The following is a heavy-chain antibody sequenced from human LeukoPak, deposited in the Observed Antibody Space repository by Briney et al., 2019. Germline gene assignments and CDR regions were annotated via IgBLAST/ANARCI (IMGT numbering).Heavy chain of an antibody. CDR3: ARDKIGSPSWFDP. Sequence: SETLSLTCTVSGGSISSGGYYWSWIRQPPGTGLEWIGYIYHSGSTYYNPSLKSRVTISVDRSKNQFSLKLSSVTAADTAVYYCARDKIGSPSWFDPWGQGTLVTVSS. CDR1: GGSISSGGYY. V-gene: IGHV4-30-2*01. J-gene: IGHJ5*02. CDR2: IYHSGST. D-gene: IGHD2-15*01.